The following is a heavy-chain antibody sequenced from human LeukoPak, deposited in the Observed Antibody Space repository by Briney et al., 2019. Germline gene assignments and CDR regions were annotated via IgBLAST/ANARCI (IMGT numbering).Heavy chain of an antibody. CDR1: GGSFSGYY. J-gene: IGHJ4*02. CDR2: INHSGST. CDR3: ARRGSRLQFNY. Sequence: SETLSLTCAVYGGSFSGYYWSWIRQPPGKELEWIGEINHSGSTNYNPSLKSRVTISVDTSKNQFSLKLSSVTAADTAVYYCARRGSRLQFNYWGQGTLVTVSS. D-gene: IGHD5-24*01. V-gene: IGHV4-34*01.